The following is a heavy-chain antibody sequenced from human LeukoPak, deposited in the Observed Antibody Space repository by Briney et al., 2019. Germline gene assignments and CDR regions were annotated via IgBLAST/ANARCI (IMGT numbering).Heavy chain of an antibody. CDR2: IRYDGSSQ. CDR3: AKGHDYDLDY. CDR1: GFTFRDNG. Sequence: GGSLRLSCAASGFTFRDNGMHWVRQAPGKGLEWVAFIRYDGSSQHYADSVKGRLTISRDNSKNTLYLQMNSLRAEDTALYYCAKGHDYDLDYWGQGTLVTVSS. D-gene: IGHD3-22*01. J-gene: IGHJ4*02. V-gene: IGHV3-30*02.